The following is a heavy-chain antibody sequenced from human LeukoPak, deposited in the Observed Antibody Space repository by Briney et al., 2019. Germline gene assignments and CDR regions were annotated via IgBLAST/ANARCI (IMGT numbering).Heavy chain of an antibody. D-gene: IGHD3-22*01. V-gene: IGHV4-4*07. Sequence: PSETLSLTCTVSGGSISSYYWSWIRQPAGKGLEWIGRIYTSGSTNYNPSLKSRVTMSVDTSKNQFSLKLSSVTAADTAVYYCKIQYYYDSSGYFHDYWGQGTLVTVSS. J-gene: IGHJ4*02. CDR2: IYTSGST. CDR1: GGSISSYY. CDR3: KIQYYYDSSGYFHDY.